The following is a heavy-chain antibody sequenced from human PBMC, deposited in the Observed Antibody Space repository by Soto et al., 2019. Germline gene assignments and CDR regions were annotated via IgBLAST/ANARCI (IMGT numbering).Heavy chain of an antibody. CDR1: GFTFSNFW. V-gene: IGHV3-7*05. J-gene: IGHJ4*02. CDR2: IKEDGSEK. CDR3: ARDVI. Sequence: EVQLVESGGGLVQPGGPLRLSCAASGFTFSNFWMSWVRQAPGKGLEWVAAIKEDGSEKNYVDSVRGRFTISRDNAKNSLYLQMNSLRADDTAVYYCARDVIWGQGSLVSVSS.